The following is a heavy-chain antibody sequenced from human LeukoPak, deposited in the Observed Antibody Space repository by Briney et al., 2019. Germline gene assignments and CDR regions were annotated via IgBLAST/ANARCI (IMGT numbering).Heavy chain of an antibody. Sequence: ASVKVSCKASGYTFTCYYMHWVRQAPGQGLEWMGWINPNSGGTNYAQKFQGRVTMTRDTSISTAYMELSRLRSDDTAVYYCARGLFGFTIPMDVWGKGTTVTVSS. D-gene: IGHD3-9*01. CDR3: ARGLFGFTIPMDV. CDR2: INPNSGGT. V-gene: IGHV1-2*02. CDR1: GYTFTCYY. J-gene: IGHJ6*03.